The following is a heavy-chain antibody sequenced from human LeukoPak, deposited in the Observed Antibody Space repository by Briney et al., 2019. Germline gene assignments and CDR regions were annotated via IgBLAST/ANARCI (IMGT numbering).Heavy chain of an antibody. D-gene: IGHD1-26*01. CDR3: ASVRSYYYFDY. CDR2: ISSSSSTI. CDR1: GFTFSTYS. J-gene: IGHJ4*02. Sequence: GGSLRLSCAASGFTFSTYSMNWVRQAPGKGLEWVSYISSSSSTIYYADSVKGRFTISRDNAKNSLYLQMNSLRAEDTAVYYCASVRSYYYFDYRGQGTLVTVSS. V-gene: IGHV3-48*04.